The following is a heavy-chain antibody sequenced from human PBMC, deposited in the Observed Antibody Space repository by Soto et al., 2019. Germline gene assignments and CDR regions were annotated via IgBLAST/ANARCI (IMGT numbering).Heavy chain of an antibody. V-gene: IGHV3-30-3*01. J-gene: IGHJ4*02. Sequence: PWVSLRLSCAAAGCTFSSYAMHWVRQAPGKGLEWVAVISYDGSNKYYADSVKGRFTISRDNSKNTLYLQMNSLRAEDTAVYYCARDVVRAGTTGCVYWGQGTLVTVSS. CDR3: ARDVVRAGTTGCVY. CDR2: ISYDGSNK. D-gene: IGHD1-1*01. CDR1: GCTFSSYA.